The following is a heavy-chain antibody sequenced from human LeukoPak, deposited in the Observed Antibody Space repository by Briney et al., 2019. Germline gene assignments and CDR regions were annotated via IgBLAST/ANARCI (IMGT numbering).Heavy chain of an antibody. J-gene: IGHJ5*02. CDR1: GGSFSGYY. Sequence: SETLSLTCAVYGGSFSGYYWSWIRQPPGKGLEWIGEINHSGSTNYNPSLKSRLTISVDTSKNQFSLKLSPVTAADTAVYYCARGMFAQAWGQGTLVTVSS. CDR3: ARGMFAQA. V-gene: IGHV4-34*01. D-gene: IGHD3-10*02. CDR2: INHSGST.